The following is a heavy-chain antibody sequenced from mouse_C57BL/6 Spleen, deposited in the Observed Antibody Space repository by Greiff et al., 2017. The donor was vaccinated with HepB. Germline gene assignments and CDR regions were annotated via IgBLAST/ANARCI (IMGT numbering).Heavy chain of an antibody. D-gene: IGHD1-1*01. CDR2: ISDGGSYT. J-gene: IGHJ1*03. Sequence: EVHLVESGGGLVKPGGSLKLSCAASGFTFSSYAMSWVRQTPEKRLEWVATISDGGSYTYYPDNVKGRFTISRDNAKNNLYLQMSHLKSEDTAMYYCARSYGSSFSYWYFDVWGTGTTVTVSS. CDR3: ARSYGSSFSYWYFDV. V-gene: IGHV5-4*01. CDR1: GFTFSSYA.